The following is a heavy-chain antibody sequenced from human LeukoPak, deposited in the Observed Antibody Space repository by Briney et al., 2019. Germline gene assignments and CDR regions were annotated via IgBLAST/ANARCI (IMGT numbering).Heavy chain of an antibody. Sequence: GGSLRLSCAAPGFTFSSYAMSWVRQAPGKGLEWVSTISDSGGSTYYADSVKGRFTTSRDTSKNTLYLQMNSLRADDTAVYYCAKGSRWYWFDPWGQGTLVTVSS. D-gene: IGHD6-13*01. CDR3: AKGSRWYWFDP. J-gene: IGHJ5*02. CDR2: ISDSGGST. V-gene: IGHV3-23*01. CDR1: GFTFSSYA.